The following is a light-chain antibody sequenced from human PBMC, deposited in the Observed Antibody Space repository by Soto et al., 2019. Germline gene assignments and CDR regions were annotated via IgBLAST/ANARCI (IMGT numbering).Light chain of an antibody. CDR2: AAS. V-gene: IGKV1-39*01. CDR1: QSIDTY. CDR3: QQSYSVPRT. Sequence: DIQMTQSPSTLSASVGDIVTITCLASQSIDTYLNWYQRKPGKAPNVLIYAASTLQSGVPTRFSGSGSGTDFTLTISSLQPEDFATYYCQQSYSVPRTFGLGTKVDIK. J-gene: IGKJ1*01.